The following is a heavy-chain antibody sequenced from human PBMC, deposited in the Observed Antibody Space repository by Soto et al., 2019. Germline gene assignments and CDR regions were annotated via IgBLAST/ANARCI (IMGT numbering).Heavy chain of an antibody. J-gene: IGHJ4*02. CDR2: ISYDGSNK. D-gene: IGHD4-17*01. CDR1: GFTFSSYA. CDR3: AREAPATVVTGVGYFDY. V-gene: IGHV3-30-3*01. Sequence: QVQLVESGGGVVQPGRSLRLSCAASGFTFSSYAMHWVRQAPGKGLEWVAVISYDGSNKYYADSVKGRFTISRDNSKNTLNGQMNSLRAEDTAVYYCAREAPATVVTGVGYFDYWGQGTLVTVSS.